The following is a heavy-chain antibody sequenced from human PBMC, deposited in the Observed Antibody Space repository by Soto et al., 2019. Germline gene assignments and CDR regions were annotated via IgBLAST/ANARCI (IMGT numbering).Heavy chain of an antibody. J-gene: IGHJ4*02. CDR3: ARDVWWGNSYFDY. V-gene: IGHV3-74*01. CDR2: INSDGTNA. CDR1: GFTFSNYW. D-gene: IGHD1-26*01. Sequence: EVQLVESGGGVGQPGGSLRLSCAASGFTFSNYWMHWVRQAPGKGLVWVSRINSDGTNAYYADSVQGRFTISRDNAKNTLFLQMNSLRAEDTAVYYCARDVWWGNSYFDYWGQGNLVTVSS.